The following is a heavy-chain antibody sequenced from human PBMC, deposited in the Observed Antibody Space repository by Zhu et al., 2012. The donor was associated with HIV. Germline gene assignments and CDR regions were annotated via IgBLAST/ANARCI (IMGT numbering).Heavy chain of an antibody. J-gene: IGHJ3*02. CDR2: IYRSGAT. CDR3: ARTGDDNHHASFDI. Sequence: QVQVQGSGPGLVKPSETLSLTCDVSGSSINTANYWGWIRQPPGKGLEWIANIYRSGATYYNLSLRSRATISMDRSRNLFFLTLNSVTAADTAIYFCARTGDDNHHASFDIWDQGHWSPS. CDR1: GSSINTANY. V-gene: IGHV4-38-2*01. D-gene: IGHD2-21*01.